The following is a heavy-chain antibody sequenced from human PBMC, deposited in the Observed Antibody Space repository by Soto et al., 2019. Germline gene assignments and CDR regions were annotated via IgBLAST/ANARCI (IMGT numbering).Heavy chain of an antibody. D-gene: IGHD2-15*01. CDR1: GFTFISHT. CDR3: VGGVVGTKCYYFDF. J-gene: IGHJ4*01. V-gene: IGHV3-48*01. CDR2: IDASSSTI. Sequence: RLPNAAFGFTFISHTLNRILKEPGKGLEWVSYIDASSSTIYYADSVKGRFTISRDNAKKSVYLQRNSLRVEDTAVYYCVGGVVGTKCYYFDFLGQGSLVTGSS.